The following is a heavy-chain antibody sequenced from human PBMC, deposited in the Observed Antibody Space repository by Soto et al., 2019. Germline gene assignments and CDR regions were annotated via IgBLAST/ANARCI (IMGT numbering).Heavy chain of an antibody. CDR2: IYYSGST. CDR1: GGSISSSSYF. J-gene: IGHJ5*02. CDR3: ARHPSDFWFDP. Sequence: SETLSLTCTVSGGSISSSSYFWGWIRQPPGKGLEWIGSIYYSGSTYYNPSLKSRVTVSVDTSKNQFSLKLSSVTAADTAVYYCARHPSDFWFDPWGQGTLVTVS. V-gene: IGHV4-39*01. D-gene: IGHD2-21*02.